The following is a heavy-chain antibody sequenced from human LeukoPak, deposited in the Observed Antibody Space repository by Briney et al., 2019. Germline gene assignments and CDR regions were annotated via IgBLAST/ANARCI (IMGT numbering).Heavy chain of an antibody. CDR2: IWYDGSNK. CDR3: AREEEDSSGYASHFDY. J-gene: IGHJ4*02. D-gene: IGHD3-22*01. Sequence: GRSLRLSCAASGFTFSSYGMHWVRQAPGKGLEWVAVIWYDGSNKYYPDSVKGRFTISRDNSKNTLYLQMNSLRAEDTAVYYCAREEEDSSGYASHFDYWGQGALVTVSS. V-gene: IGHV3-33*01. CDR1: GFTFSSYG.